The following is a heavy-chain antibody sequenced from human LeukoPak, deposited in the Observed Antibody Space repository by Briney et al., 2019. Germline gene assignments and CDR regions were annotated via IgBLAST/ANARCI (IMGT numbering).Heavy chain of an antibody. D-gene: IGHD2/OR15-2a*01. CDR3: ARELSARVDI. CDR1: EFTFTKYW. J-gene: IGHJ3*02. CDR2: IKSDGSST. Sequence: QAGGSLRLSCAASEFTFTKYWMHWVRQAPGKGLVWVSGIKSDGSSTVYADSVKGRFTVSRDNAKNLLYLQINSLRVEDTAVYYCARELSARVDIWGQGTMVTVSS. V-gene: IGHV3-74*01.